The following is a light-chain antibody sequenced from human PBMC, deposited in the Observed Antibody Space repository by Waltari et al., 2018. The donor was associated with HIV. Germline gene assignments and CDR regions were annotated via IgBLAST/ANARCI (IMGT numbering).Light chain of an antibody. CDR3: LQDDSYPLT. CDR1: QGIRND. Sequence: AIQMIQSPSSLSASVGDRVTITCRASQGIRNDLSWYQQKPGKAPKLLIYDASSLQSGAPSRFSGSGFGTDFTLTISSLQPEDFATYYCLQDDSYPLTFGGGTKVEIK. CDR2: DAS. J-gene: IGKJ4*01. V-gene: IGKV1-6*01.